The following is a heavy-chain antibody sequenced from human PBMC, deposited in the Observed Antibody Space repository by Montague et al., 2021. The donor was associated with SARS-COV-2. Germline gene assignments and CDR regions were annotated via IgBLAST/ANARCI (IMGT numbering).Heavy chain of an antibody. V-gene: IGHV4-59*08. D-gene: IGHD3-10*01. Sequence: SETLSLTCGVSGASIMGYHWSWVRKPPGRGLEWIGDVRDSGTTNYNPSLDNRITISIDTSKVQFSLILTSVDAADTAVYYCARFFRVGTSSAFDHWGQGILVTVSS. CDR3: ARFFRVGTSSAFDH. J-gene: IGHJ5*02. CDR2: VRDSGTT. CDR1: GASIMGYH.